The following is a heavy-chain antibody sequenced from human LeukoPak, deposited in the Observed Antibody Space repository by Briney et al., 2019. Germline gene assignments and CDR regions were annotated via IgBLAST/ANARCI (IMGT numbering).Heavy chain of an antibody. J-gene: IGHJ4*02. D-gene: IGHD4-17*01. CDR2: IGAAGDT. CDR1: GFTFSSYD. V-gene: IGHV3-13*04. Sequence: GGSLRLSCAASGFTFSSYDMHWGRQATGEGLEWVSAIGAAGDTYYPGSVKGRFTISRENAKNSLSLQMNSLRAGDTAVYYCARSYGDFSPLDYWGQGTLVTVSS. CDR3: ARSYGDFSPLDY.